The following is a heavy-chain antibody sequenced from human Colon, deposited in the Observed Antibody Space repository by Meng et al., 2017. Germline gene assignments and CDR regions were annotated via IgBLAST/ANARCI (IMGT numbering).Heavy chain of an antibody. CDR2: IGASGATT. J-gene: IGHJ4*02. D-gene: IGHD3-10*01. V-gene: IGHV3-23*04. CDR1: GFTFDTYA. Sequence: GRLVGAGGGFVKPGGSLRLSCAASGFTFDTYAMRWVRQAPGKGLEWVSAIGASGATTYYADSVKGRFTISRDNSKSTVYLQMNGLRAEDTAVYYCARVFGTYYFDCWGQGTLVTVSS. CDR3: ARVFGTYYFDC.